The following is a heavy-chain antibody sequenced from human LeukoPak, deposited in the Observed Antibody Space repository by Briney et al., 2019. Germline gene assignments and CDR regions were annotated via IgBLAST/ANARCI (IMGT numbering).Heavy chain of an antibody. CDR3: ASSVVVPAANFDY. V-gene: IGHV3-23*01. CDR2: ISGGGDSP. J-gene: IGHJ4*02. D-gene: IGHD2-2*01. CDR1: GFTFSTYA. Sequence: PGGSLRLSCTASGFTFSTYAMNWVRQAPGKGLEWISAISGGGDSPYYADSVKGRFTISRDNSRNTLYLQMNSLRVEDTAVFYCASSVVVPAANFDYWGQGTLVTVSS.